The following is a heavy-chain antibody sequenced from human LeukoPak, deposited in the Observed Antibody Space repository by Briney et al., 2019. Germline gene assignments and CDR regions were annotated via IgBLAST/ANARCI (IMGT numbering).Heavy chain of an antibody. Sequence: ASVKVSCKGSGYTFTDYYLHWVGQAPGQGLEWVGWIHPNSGATHYAQKFQGRLTMTRDTSISTAYMELTRLRSDDTAVYYCETLADCSSSSCRSFDYWGQGTLVTVSS. D-gene: IGHD2-2*01. CDR2: IHPNSGAT. V-gene: IGHV1-2*02. J-gene: IGHJ4*02. CDR3: ETLADCSSSSCRSFDY. CDR1: GYTFTDYY.